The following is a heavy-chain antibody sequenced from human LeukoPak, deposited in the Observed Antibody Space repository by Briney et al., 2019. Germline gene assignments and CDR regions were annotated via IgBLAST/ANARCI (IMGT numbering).Heavy chain of an antibody. D-gene: IGHD3-10*01. CDR3: ARFGVAYGVGV. V-gene: IGHV3-7*01. J-gene: IGHJ6*02. CDR1: GFTFNTYW. Sequence: GGSLRLSCVASGFTFNTYWMGWVRQTPGRGLDWVAYIKPDGSVTHYVDSVKGRFTISRDNAQNSLFLQMHSLRAEDTAVYYCARFGVAYGVGVWGQGTTVTVSS. CDR2: IKPDGSVT.